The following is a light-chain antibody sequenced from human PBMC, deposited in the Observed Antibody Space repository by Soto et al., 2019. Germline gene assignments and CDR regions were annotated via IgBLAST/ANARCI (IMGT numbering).Light chain of an antibody. V-gene: IGKV2-28*01. CDR1: QSLLHKNGNNY. CDR2: MGS. Sequence: DIVMTQSPLSLPVTPGQAASISCRSSQSLLHKNGNNYFNWYLQKPGQSPQVLIYMGSNRASGVHDRFSGSGSGTYFTLKISRVEAEDDGVYYCMQALQTPRTFGQGTKVEIK. CDR3: MQALQTPRT. J-gene: IGKJ1*01.